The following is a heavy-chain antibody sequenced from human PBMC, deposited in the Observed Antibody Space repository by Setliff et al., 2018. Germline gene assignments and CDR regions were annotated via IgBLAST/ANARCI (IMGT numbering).Heavy chain of an antibody. J-gene: IGHJ2*01. CDR2: INPNSGGT. D-gene: IGHD5-12*01. CDR1: GYNFTGYY. CDR3: TKDLKKWLQFGWYFDL. V-gene: IGHV1-2*02. Sequence: VASVKVSCKASGYNFTGYYMYWVRQAPGQGLEWMGWINPNSGGTNYAQKFQGRVSMTRDTSISTAFLELNGLRSDDTAVYYCTKDLKKWLQFGWYFDLWGRGTLVTVSS.